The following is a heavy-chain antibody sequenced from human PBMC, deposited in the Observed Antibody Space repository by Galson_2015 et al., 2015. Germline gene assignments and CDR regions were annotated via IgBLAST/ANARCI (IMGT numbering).Heavy chain of an antibody. V-gene: IGHV3-33*01. J-gene: IGHJ4*02. CDR1: GFAFGSCG. CDR3: ARDPYYYGSGSYYQDY. Sequence: SLRLSCAATGFAFGSCGMHWVRQAPGKGLEWVALLWYDGSTKYYADSVKGRFTISRDNSKNTLYLQMNSLRAEDTAVYYCARDPYYYGSGSYYQDYWGQGTLVTVSS. CDR2: LWYDGSTK. D-gene: IGHD3-10*01.